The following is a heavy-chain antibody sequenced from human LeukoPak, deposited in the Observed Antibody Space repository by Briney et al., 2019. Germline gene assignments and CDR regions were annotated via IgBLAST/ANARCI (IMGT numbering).Heavy chain of an antibody. CDR2: INPSGGST. Sequence: ASVKVSCKASGYTFTSYYIHWVRQAPGQGLEWMGIINPSGGSTSYALKFQGRVTMTSDASTSTLYMGLSSLRSEDTAVYYCARISDGDPEGAFDIWGQGTMVTLSS. CDR3: ARISDGDPEGAFDI. CDR1: GYTFTSYY. V-gene: IGHV1-46*01. D-gene: IGHD4-17*01. J-gene: IGHJ3*02.